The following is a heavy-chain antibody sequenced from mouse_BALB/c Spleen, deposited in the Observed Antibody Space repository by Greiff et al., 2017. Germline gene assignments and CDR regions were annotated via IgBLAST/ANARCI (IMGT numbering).Heavy chain of an antibody. CDR2: ISSGGSYT. V-gene: IGHV5-6*01. Sequence: EVHLVESGGDLVKPGGSLKLSCAASGFTFSSYGMSWVRQTPDKRLEWVATISSGGSYTYYPDSVKGRFTISRDNAKNTLYLQMSSLKSEDTAMYYCASLTGTGCGYYFDYWGQGTTLTVSS. J-gene: IGHJ2*01. CDR3: ASLTGTGCGYYFDY. CDR1: GFTFSSYG. D-gene: IGHD4-1*01.